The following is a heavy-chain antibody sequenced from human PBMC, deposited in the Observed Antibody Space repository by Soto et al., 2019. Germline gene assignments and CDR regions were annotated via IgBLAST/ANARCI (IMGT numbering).Heavy chain of an antibody. Sequence: QVQLQESGPGLVKPSETLSLTCTVSGVSVNSGSFYWAWIRQPPGKGLEWIGFGSYSGTTNYKPSLKSRVTISVDPSRSQISLKVTSLTAADPAVYSCARGATVAQYDYWGQETMVTVSS. V-gene: IGHV4-61*01. CDR2: GSYSGTT. D-gene: IGHD4-17*01. CDR3: ARGATVAQYDY. CDR1: GVSVNSGSFY. J-gene: IGHJ4*02.